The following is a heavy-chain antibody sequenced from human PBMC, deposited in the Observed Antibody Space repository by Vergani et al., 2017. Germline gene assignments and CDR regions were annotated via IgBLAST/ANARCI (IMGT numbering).Heavy chain of an antibody. D-gene: IGHD3-3*01. Sequence: QLVESGGGWVQPGGSLRLSCAASGFTFSGSAMHWVRQTSGKGLEWIGRIRVKTYNYATAYAVSVKGRFIISRDDSKKTAYLQMNRLAIEDTAVCYCYYDFWAGYGSGDVWGKGTTVTVSS. J-gene: IGHJ6*04. CDR1: GFTFSGSA. CDR2: IRVKTYNYAT. CDR3: YYDFWAGYGSGDV. V-gene: IGHV3-73*01.